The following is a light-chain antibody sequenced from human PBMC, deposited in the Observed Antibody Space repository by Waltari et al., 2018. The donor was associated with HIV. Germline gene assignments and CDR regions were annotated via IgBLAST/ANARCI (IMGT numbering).Light chain of an antibody. Sequence: QSALTQPRSVSGSPGQSVTISCTGTASDIGYFDYVSWYQQYPGKAPKVITYEVFQRPSGGPDLCTAPKSVITAALTISGLQDEDEADYYCCSYAGTYTYVFGSGTTVTVL. CDR1: ASDIGYFDY. J-gene: IGLJ1*01. CDR2: EVF. V-gene: IGLV2-11*01. CDR3: CSYAGTYTYV.